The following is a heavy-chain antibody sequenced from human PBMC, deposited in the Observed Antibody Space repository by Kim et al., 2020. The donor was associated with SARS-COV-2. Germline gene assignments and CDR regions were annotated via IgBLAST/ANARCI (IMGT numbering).Heavy chain of an antibody. Sequence: SVQDRFTIARDNSKNTLYLQMNSLRAEDTAVYYCAKVRPNDYGNYDWFDPWGQGTLVTVSS. CDR3: AKVRPNDYGNYDWFDP. V-gene: IGHV3-23*01. D-gene: IGHD4-17*01. J-gene: IGHJ5*02.